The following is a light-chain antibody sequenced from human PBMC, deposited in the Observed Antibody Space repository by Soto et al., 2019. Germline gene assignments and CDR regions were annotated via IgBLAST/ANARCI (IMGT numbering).Light chain of an antibody. Sequence: DIKMTQSPATLSAYVGDRVTITCRASQSVRSWLAWYQQKPGTAPKLLIFDASRLEGGVPSRFSGSASGTEFTLTISSLQPDDFATYYCQQYDNYPLTFGGGTMVDIK. V-gene: IGKV1-5*01. CDR3: QQYDNYPLT. CDR2: DAS. J-gene: IGKJ4*01. CDR1: QSVRSW.